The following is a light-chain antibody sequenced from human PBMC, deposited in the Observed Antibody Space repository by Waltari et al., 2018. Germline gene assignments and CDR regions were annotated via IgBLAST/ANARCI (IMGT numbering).Light chain of an antibody. CDR2: DAS. J-gene: IGKJ2*01. CDR3: QQRSNSYT. CDR1: QSVSSY. V-gene: IGKV3-11*01. Sequence: EIVLTQSPATLSLSPGERATLSCRASQSVSSYLAWYQQKPGQAPRLLIDDASNRATGIPARCSGSGSGTDFTLTISSLEPEDFAVYYCQQRSNSYTFGQGTKLEIK.